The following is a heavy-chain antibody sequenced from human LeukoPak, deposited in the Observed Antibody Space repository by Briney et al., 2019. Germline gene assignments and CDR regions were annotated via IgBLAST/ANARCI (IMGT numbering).Heavy chain of an antibody. D-gene: IGHD5-18*01. CDR3: ARGIEDTAMVTVWFDP. J-gene: IGHJ5*02. CDR1: GGSFSGYY. V-gene: IGHV4-34*01. CDR2: INHSGST. Sequence: PSETLSLTCAVYGGSFSGYYWSWIRQPPGKGREWIGEINHSGSTNYNPSLKSRVTISVDTSKNQFSLKLSSVTAADTAVYYCARGIEDTAMVTVWFDPWGQGTLVTVSS.